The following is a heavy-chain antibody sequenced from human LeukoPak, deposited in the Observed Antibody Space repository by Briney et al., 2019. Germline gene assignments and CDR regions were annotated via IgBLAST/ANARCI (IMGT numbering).Heavy chain of an antibody. CDR1: GFTFSRYA. CDR2: ISYGGNNQ. CDR3: ARAPDSSGYYYYFDY. V-gene: IGHV3-30-3*01. D-gene: IGHD3-22*01. J-gene: IGHJ4*02. Sequence: PGGSLRLSCGASGFTFSRYAMNWVRQAPGQGLEGLEIISYGGNNQYYAESVKGRFTISRDNTKNTVYLQMNSLRPEDTAVYYCARAPDSSGYYYYFDYWGQGALVTVSS.